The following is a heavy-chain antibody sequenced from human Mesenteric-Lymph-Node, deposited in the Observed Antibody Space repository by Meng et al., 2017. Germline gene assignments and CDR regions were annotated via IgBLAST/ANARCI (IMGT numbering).Heavy chain of an antibody. Sequence: GRSLRLSCAASEFTLSTYAMNWVRQAPGKGLEWVSRISDSGGSTYYADSVKGRFTISRDNSKNTLYLQMNSLRDEDTAVYYCTRAMDSSGCPVHWGQGTLVTVSS. D-gene: IGHD6-19*01. J-gene: IGHJ4*02. V-gene: IGHV3-23*01. CDR3: TRAMDSSGCPVH. CDR2: ISDSGGST. CDR1: EFTLSTYA.